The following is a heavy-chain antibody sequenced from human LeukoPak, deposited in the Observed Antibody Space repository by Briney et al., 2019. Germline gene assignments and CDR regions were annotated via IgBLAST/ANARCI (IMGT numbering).Heavy chain of an antibody. CDR3: ARDPIYYDSSGYPDAFDT. CDR1: GGSISSGGYY. CDR2: IYYSGST. V-gene: IGHV4-31*03. D-gene: IGHD3-22*01. Sequence: PSETLSLTCTVSGGSISSGGYYWSWIRQHPGKGLEWIGYIYYSGSTYYNPSLKSRVTISVDTSKNQFSLKLSSVTAADTAVYYCARDPIYYDSSGYPDAFDTWGQGTMVTVSS. J-gene: IGHJ3*02.